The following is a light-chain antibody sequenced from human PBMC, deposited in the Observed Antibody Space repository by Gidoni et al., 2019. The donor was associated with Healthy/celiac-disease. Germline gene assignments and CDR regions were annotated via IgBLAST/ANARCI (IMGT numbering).Light chain of an antibody. CDR2: AAS. CDR3: QQSYSTRFT. Sequence: IQLTQSPSSLSASVGDRVTITCRASQSISSYLNWYQQKPGKAPTLLIYAASSVQSGVPSRCSGSGSGTDFTLTISRLQPEDSATYYCQQSYSTRFTFGPGTKVDIK. J-gene: IGKJ3*01. V-gene: IGKV1-39*01. CDR1: QSISSY.